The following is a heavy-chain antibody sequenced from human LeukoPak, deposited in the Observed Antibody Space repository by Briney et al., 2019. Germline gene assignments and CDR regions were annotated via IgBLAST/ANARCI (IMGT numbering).Heavy chain of an antibody. Sequence: GGSLRLSCAASGFTLSSYGMHWVRQAPGKGLEWVAFIRYDGNDKYYADSVKGRFTISRDKSKNTLYLQMNSLRAEDTAVYYCAKAEYYYDSSGYYGWFDPWGQGTLVTVSS. CDR3: AKAEYYYDSSGYYGWFDP. CDR1: GFTLSSYG. J-gene: IGHJ5*02. D-gene: IGHD3-22*01. CDR2: IRYDGNDK. V-gene: IGHV3-30*02.